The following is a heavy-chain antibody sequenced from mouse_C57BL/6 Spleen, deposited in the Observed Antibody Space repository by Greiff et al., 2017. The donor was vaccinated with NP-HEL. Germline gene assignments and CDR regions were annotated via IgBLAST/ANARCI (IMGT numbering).Heavy chain of an antibody. D-gene: IGHD1-1*01. CDR2: INPYNGDT. J-gene: IGHJ2*01. Sequence: EVKLQESGPELVKPGDSVKISCKASGYSFTGYFMNWVMQSHGKSLEWIGRINPYNGDTFYNQKFKGKATLTVDKSSSTAHMELRSLTSEDSAVYYCARDYYGSSGCFDYWGQGTTLTVSS. V-gene: IGHV1-20*01. CDR3: ARDYYGSSGCFDY. CDR1: GYSFTGYF.